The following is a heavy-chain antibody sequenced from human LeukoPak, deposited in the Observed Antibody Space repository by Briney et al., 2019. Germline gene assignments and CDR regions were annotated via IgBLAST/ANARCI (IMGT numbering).Heavy chain of an antibody. J-gene: IGHJ4*02. Sequence: GGSLRLSCAASGFTFSTYWMSWVRQAPGKGLEWVANVKYDGSEKYYVDSVNGRFTISRDNAKNSLYLQMNSLRAEDTAVYYCARAPREWLLGYYFDYWGQGTLVTVSS. D-gene: IGHD3-3*01. CDR2: VKYDGSEK. CDR3: ARAPREWLLGYYFDY. CDR1: GFTFSTYW. V-gene: IGHV3-7*01.